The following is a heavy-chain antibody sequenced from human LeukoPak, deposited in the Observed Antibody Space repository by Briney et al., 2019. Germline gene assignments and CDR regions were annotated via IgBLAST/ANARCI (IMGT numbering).Heavy chain of an antibody. D-gene: IGHD3-10*01. J-gene: IGHJ5*02. V-gene: IGHV4-39*01. CDR3: APRRITMVRGVMGFDP. CDR2: IYYSGST. CDR1: GGSISSSSYY. Sequence: PSETLSLTCTVSGGSISSSSYYWGWLRQPPGKGLEWIGSIYYSGSTYYNPSLKSRVTISVDTSKNQFSLKLSSVTAADTAVYYCAPRRITMVRGVMGFDPWGQGTLVTVSS.